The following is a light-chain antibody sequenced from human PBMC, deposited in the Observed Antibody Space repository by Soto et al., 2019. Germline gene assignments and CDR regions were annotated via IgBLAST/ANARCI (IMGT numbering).Light chain of an antibody. CDR2: GAS. Sequence: EIVMTQSPATLSVSPGERATLSCRASQSVSNNLAWYQQKPGQVPRLLIYGASTRATGIPARFSGSGSGTEFTLTISSLQAEDFAVYYCQQYNNWPPYTFGQGTKVEIK. J-gene: IGKJ2*01. V-gene: IGKV3-15*01. CDR3: QQYNNWPPYT. CDR1: QSVSNN.